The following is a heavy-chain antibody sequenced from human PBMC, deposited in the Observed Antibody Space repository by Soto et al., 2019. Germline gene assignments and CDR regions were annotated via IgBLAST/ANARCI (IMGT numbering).Heavy chain of an antibody. CDR3: VARYCSSTTCYQVDY. Sequence: GSLLLSCSASGFTFTNYAIHWIRQAPGKGLEYVSAISSTGGSTYYADSVKGRFTISRDNSKNTVYLQMSSLRSEDSAVYYCVARYCSSTTCYQVDYWGQGTLVTVSS. CDR2: ISSTGGST. D-gene: IGHD2-2*01. CDR1: GFTFTNYA. J-gene: IGHJ4*02. V-gene: IGHV3-64D*06.